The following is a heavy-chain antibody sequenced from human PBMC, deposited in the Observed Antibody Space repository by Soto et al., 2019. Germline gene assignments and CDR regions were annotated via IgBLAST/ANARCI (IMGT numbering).Heavy chain of an antibody. J-gene: IGHJ6*02. CDR3: ATYSSVPGGYYYYYGMDV. V-gene: IGHV4-61*10. Sequence: SETQSLTWTVSGSDVRGRSHYWSWIRQPAGKGLEWIGYIYYSGSTNYNPSLKSRVTISVDTSKNQFSLKLISVTAADTAVYYCATYSSVPGGYYYYYGMDVWGQGTTVTVYS. D-gene: IGHD6-19*01. CDR1: GSDVRGRSHY. CDR2: IYYSGST.